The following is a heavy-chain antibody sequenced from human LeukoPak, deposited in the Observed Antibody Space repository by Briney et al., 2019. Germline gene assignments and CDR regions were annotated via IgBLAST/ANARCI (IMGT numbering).Heavy chain of an antibody. V-gene: IGHV6-1*01. CDR1: GDSVSISSSA. CDR2: TFYRSKWYN. CDR3: ARLAGGFSYGLDI. J-gene: IGHJ3*02. Sequence: SQTLSLNCAISGDSVSISSSAWNWIRQSPSRGLEWLGRTFYRSKWYNEYAVSVKSRITINPDTSKNQFSLQLNSVTPEDTAVYFCARLAGGFSYGLDIWGQGTMVTVSS. D-gene: IGHD5-18*01.